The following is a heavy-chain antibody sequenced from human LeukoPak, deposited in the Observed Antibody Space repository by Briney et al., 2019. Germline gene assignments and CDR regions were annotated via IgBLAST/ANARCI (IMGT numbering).Heavy chain of an antibody. D-gene: IGHD2-2*01. CDR1: GGSISSSSYY. V-gene: IGHV4-39*01. CDR3: ARPGVYCSSTSCPFDY. Sequence: PSETLSLTCTVSGGSISSSSYYWGWIRQPPGKGLEWSGSIYYSGSTYYNPSLKSRVTISVDTSKNQFSLKLSSVTAADTAVYYCARPGVYCSSTSCPFDYWGQGTLVTVSS. CDR2: IYYSGST. J-gene: IGHJ4*02.